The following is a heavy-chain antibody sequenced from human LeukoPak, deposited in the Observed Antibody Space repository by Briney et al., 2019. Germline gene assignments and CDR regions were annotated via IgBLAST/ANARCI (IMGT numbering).Heavy chain of an antibody. CDR1: GYTFTGYY. Sequence: VASVKVSCKASGYTFTGYYMHWVRQAPGQGLEWMGRINPNSGGTNYAQKFQGGVTMTRDTSLSTAYMELSRLRSDDTAVYYCARDLVTMMFFFDYWGQGTLVTVSS. J-gene: IGHJ4*02. CDR2: INPNSGGT. CDR3: ARDLVTMMFFFDY. V-gene: IGHV1-2*06. D-gene: IGHD3-22*01.